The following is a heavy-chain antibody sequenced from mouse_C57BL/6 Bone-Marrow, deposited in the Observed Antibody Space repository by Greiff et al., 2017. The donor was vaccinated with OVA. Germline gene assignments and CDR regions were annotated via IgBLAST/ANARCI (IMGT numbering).Heavy chain of an antibody. Sequence: QVQLQQPGAELVKPGASVKLSCKASGYTFTSYWMHWVKQRPGQGLEWIGMIHPNSGSTNYNEKFKSKATLTVDKSSSTAYMQLSSLASEDSAVYYCARSYYSNYGVAWFAYWGQGTLVTVSA. CDR3: ARSYYSNYGVAWFAY. D-gene: IGHD2-5*01. CDR2: IHPNSGST. J-gene: IGHJ3*01. V-gene: IGHV1-64*01. CDR1: GYTFTSYW.